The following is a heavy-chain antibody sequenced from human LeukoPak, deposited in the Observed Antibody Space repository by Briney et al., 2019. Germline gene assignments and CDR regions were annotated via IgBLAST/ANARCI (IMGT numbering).Heavy chain of an antibody. CDR2: INHSGST. CDR1: GGSFSGYY. V-gene: IGHV4-34*01. D-gene: IGHD4-17*01. Sequence: PSETLSLTCAVYGGSFSGYYWSWIRHPPGKGLEWIGEINHSGSTNYNPSLKSRVTISVDTSKNQFSLKLSSVTAADTAVYYCARATTVTYYYYYGMDVWGQGTTVTVSS. CDR3: ARATTVTYYYYYGMDV. J-gene: IGHJ6*02.